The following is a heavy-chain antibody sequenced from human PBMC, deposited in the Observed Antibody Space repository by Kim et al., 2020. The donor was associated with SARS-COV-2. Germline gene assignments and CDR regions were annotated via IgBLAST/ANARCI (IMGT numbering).Heavy chain of an antibody. V-gene: IGHV5-51*01. J-gene: IGHJ4*02. CDR2: IYPGDSAT. D-gene: IGHD6-6*01. Sequence: GESLKISCKGSGYSFTSYWIGWVRQMPGKGLEWMGIIYPGDSATRYSTSFQGQITIPADKSISAAYLQRSSLKASDTAIYYCARRGGGSSYSFDYWGQGTLVTVPT. CDR1: GYSFTSYW. CDR3: ARRGGGSSYSFDY.